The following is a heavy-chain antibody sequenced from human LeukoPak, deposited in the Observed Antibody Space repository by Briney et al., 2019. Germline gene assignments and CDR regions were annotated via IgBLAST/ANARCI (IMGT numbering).Heavy chain of an antibody. J-gene: IGHJ4*02. D-gene: IGHD4-17*01. CDR2: FDPEDGET. CDR1: GYTLTELS. Sequence: ASVKVSCKVSGYTLTELSMHWVRQAPGKGLEWMGGFDPEDGETIYAQKFQGRVTMTEDTSTDTAYMERSSLRSEDTAVYYCAIQPYGDYYFDYWGQGTLVTVSS. CDR3: AIQPYGDYYFDY. V-gene: IGHV1-24*01.